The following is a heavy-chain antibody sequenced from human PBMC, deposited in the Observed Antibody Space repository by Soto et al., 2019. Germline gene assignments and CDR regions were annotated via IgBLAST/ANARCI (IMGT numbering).Heavy chain of an antibody. V-gene: IGHV3-15*01. Sequence: EVQLVESGGGLVKPGGSLRLSCAASGFTFSNAWMSWVRQAPGKGLEWVGRIKSKTDGGTTDYAAPVKGRFSISRDDSKNTLYLQMNSLKTEDTAVYYCTTDAPLRFLEWLSADYYGMDVWGQGTTVTVSS. J-gene: IGHJ6*02. D-gene: IGHD3-3*01. CDR2: IKSKTDGGTT. CDR3: TTDAPLRFLEWLSADYYGMDV. CDR1: GFTFSNAW.